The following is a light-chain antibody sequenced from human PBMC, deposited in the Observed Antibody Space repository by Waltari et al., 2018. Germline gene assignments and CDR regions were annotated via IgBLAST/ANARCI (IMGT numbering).Light chain of an antibody. J-gene: IGKJ1*01. V-gene: IGKV3-15*01. CDR1: ESVSTN. CDR3: HQYKNWPPWT. CDR2: DAS. Sequence: EIVVTQSPATLSLSPGERATLSCRASESVSTNLAWYQQKPGQPPRLLIYDASTRATGIPARFSGSGSGTEFTLSISSLQSEDFAVYYCHQYKNWPPWTFGQGTKVEIK.